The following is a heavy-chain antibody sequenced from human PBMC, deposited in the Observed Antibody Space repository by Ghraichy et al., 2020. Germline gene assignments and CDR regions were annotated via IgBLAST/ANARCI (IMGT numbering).Heavy chain of an antibody. CDR3: TTAPIFRSPLYHYSGLDV. CDR1: GFPFNNVW. V-gene: IGHV3-15*04. D-gene: IGHD3-3*01. J-gene: IGHJ6*02. Sequence: GESLRLSCAASGFPFNNVWMSWVRQAPGKGLEWVGRIESKADGGAIDYAPPVKGRFTLSRDDSRNMLYLDMNSLKNEDTAVYYCTTAPIFRSPLYHYSGLDVWGQGTTVTVSS. CDR2: IESKADGGAI.